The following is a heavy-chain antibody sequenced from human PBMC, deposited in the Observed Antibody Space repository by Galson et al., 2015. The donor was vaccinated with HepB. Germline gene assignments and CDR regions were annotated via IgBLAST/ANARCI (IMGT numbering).Heavy chain of an antibody. CDR1: GFTFDDYA. D-gene: IGHD1-14*01. Sequence: LRLSCAASGFTFDDYAMHWVRQAPGKGLEWVSGISWNSGSIGYADSVKGRFTISRDNAKNSLYLQMNSLRAEDTALYYCASGEDITSAFDIWGQGTMVTVSS. CDR3: ASGEDITSAFDI. J-gene: IGHJ3*02. CDR2: ISWNSGSI. V-gene: IGHV3-9*01.